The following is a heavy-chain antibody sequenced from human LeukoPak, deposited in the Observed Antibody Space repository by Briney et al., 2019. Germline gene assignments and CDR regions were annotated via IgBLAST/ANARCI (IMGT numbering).Heavy chain of an antibody. V-gene: IGHV3-23*01. D-gene: IGHD3-10*02. CDR3: SKDRSDNTTWYVGSH. Sequence: GGSLRLSCAASGFTFSTYAMSWVRPAPGKGLEWVSRISGSGYSTNYADSVKGRFTISRDNSKNTLYLQMNSLRAEDTAVYYCSKDRSDNTTWYVGSHWGQGTLVTVSS. CDR2: ISGSGYST. J-gene: IGHJ4*02. CDR1: GFTFSTYA.